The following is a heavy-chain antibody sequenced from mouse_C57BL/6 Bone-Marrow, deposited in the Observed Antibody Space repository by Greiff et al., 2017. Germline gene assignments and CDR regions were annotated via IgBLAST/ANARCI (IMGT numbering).Heavy chain of an antibody. J-gene: IGHJ3*01. CDR2: IDPENGDT. CDR3: TTYYYVFAY. D-gene: IGHD1-1*01. Sequence: EVNVVESGAELVRPGASVKLSCTASGFNIKDDYMHWVKQRPEQGLEWIGWIDPENGDTEYASKFQGKATITADTSSNTAYLQLSSLTSEDTAVYYCTTYYYVFAYWGQGTLVTVSA. V-gene: IGHV14-4*01. CDR1: GFNIKDDY.